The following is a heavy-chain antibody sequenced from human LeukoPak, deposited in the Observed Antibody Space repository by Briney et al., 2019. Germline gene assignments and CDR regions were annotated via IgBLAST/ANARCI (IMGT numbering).Heavy chain of an antibody. V-gene: IGHV3-30*18. CDR3: AKDRFPRSAVTTIGY. CDR2: ISYDGSNK. D-gene: IGHD4-17*01. Sequence: GGSLRLSCAASGFTFSSYGMHWVRQAPCKGLEWVAVISYDGSNKYYADSVKGRFTISRDNSKNTLYLQMNSLRAEDTAVYYCAKDRFPRSAVTTIGYWGQGTLVTVSS. J-gene: IGHJ4*02. CDR1: GFTFSSYG.